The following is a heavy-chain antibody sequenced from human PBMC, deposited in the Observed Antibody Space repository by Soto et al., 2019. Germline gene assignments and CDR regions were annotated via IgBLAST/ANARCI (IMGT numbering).Heavy chain of an antibody. V-gene: IGHV4-39*01. CDR1: GGSISSSSYY. CDR3: ARLAPSKGLPETNSGLNWFDP. J-gene: IGHJ5*02. CDR2: IYYSGST. Sequence: PSETLSLTCTVSGGSISSSSYYWGWIRQPPGKGLEWIGSIYYSGSTYYNPSLKSRVTISVDTSKNQFSLKLSSVTAADTAVYYCARLAPSKGLPETNSGLNWFDPWGKGTLVTVSS. D-gene: IGHD2-8*01.